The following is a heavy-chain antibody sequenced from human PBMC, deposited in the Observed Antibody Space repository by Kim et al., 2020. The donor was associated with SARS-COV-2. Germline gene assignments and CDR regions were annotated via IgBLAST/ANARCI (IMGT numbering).Heavy chain of an antibody. Sequence: PSLKSRVTISVDTSKNQFSRKLSSVTAAATAVYYCARLVVPGSTHYYFDYWGQGTLVTVSS. J-gene: IGHJ4*02. V-gene: IGHV4-31*02. CDR3: ARLVVPGSTHYYFDY. D-gene: IGHD1-1*01.